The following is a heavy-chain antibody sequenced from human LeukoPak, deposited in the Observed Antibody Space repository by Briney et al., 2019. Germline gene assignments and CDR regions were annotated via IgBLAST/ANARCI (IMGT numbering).Heavy chain of an antibody. CDR1: GFTFDDYA. V-gene: IGHV3-9*01. J-gene: IGHJ6*02. Sequence: PGGSLRLSCAASGFTFDDYAMHWVRQAPGKGLEWVSGISWNGGSIAYADSVKGRFTISRDNAKNSLYLQMNSLRPEDTALYYCGKGYGSGLPYGMDVWGQGTTVTVSS. CDR2: ISWNGGSI. D-gene: IGHD4-17*01. CDR3: GKGYGSGLPYGMDV.